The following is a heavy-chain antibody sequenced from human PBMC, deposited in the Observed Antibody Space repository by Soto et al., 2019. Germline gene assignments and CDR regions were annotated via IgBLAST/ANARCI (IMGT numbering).Heavy chain of an antibody. CDR3: AKGSSVLRYFDWLSRKRYYFDY. CDR2: ISGSGGST. V-gene: IGHV3-23*01. J-gene: IGHJ4*02. D-gene: IGHD3-9*01. CDR1: GFTFSSYA. Sequence: EVQLLESGGGLVQPGGSLRLSCAASGFTFSSYAMSWVRQAPGKGLEWVSAISGSGGSTYYADSVKGRFTISRDNSKNQLYMQMTSLKAEDTAVYYCAKGSSVLRYFDWLSRKRYYFDYWGKGTLVTVSS.